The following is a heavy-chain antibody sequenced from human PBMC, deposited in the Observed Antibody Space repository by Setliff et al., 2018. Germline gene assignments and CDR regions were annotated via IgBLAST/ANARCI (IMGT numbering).Heavy chain of an antibody. Sequence: ASVKVSCKASGYTFTNYGITWVRQAPGQGLDWMGWISPYNGDTKSAQKFQGRVTMTIDTSTSTAYVEVRSLTSDDTAVYYCARSPPNRGVGQGHYMDVWGIGTTVTVSS. CDR3: ARSPPNRGVGQGHYMDV. CDR1: GYTFTNYG. V-gene: IGHV1-18*04. J-gene: IGHJ6*03. CDR2: ISPYNGDT. D-gene: IGHD1-26*01.